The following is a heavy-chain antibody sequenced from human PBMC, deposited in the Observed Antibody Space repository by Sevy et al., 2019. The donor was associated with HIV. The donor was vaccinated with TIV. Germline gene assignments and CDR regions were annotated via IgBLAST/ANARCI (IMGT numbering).Heavy chain of an antibody. CDR2: ISFSSNYI. V-gene: IGHV3-21*01. Sequence: GGSLRLSCAASGFTFSTYSMHWVRQAPGKGLEWVSSISFSSNYIYYADSVKGRFTIYRDNAKNSLYLQMNSLRAEDTAVYYCVRDRDTSSFWFDPWGQGTLVTVSS. CDR1: GFTFSTYS. CDR3: VRDRDTSSFWFDP. D-gene: IGHD6-6*01. J-gene: IGHJ5*02.